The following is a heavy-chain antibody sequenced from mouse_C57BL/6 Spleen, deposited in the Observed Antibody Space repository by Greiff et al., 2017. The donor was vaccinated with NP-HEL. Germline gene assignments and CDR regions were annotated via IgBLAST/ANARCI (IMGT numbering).Heavy chain of an antibody. CDR2: IYPYNGVS. Sequence: VHVKQSGPELVKPGASVKISCKASGYSFTGYYMHWVKQSHGNILDWIGYIYPYNGVSSYNQKFKGKATLTVDKSSSTAYMELRSLTSEDSAVYYCARSRYGNFYWYFDVWGTGTTVTVSS. CDR3: ARSRYGNFYWYFDV. J-gene: IGHJ1*03. V-gene: IGHV1-31*01. D-gene: IGHD2-10*02. CDR1: GYSFTGYY.